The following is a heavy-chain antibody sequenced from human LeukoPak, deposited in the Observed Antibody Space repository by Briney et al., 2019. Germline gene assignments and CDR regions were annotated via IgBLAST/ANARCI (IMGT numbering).Heavy chain of an antibody. V-gene: IGHV3-7*01. CDR1: AFTFSSYW. CDR3: ARDSVDYFDY. D-gene: IGHD4-23*01. CDR2: IKQDGSEK. J-gene: IGHJ4*02. Sequence: PGGSMRLASESYAFTFSSYWMSWVRQAPGKGLERVANIKQDGSEKYYVDSVKGRFTISRDNAKNSLYLQMNSLRAEDTAVYYCARDSVDYFDYWGQGTLVTVSS.